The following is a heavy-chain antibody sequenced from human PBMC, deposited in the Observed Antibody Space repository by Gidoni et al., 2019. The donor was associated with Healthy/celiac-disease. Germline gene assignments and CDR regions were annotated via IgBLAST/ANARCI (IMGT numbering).Heavy chain of an antibody. Sequence: EVQLVESGGGLVKPGGSLRLSCAASGFPYSSYSMNWVRKAPGKGLEWVSSISSSSSYIYYADSVKGRFTISRDNAKNSLYLQMNSLRAEDTAVYYCARSTVTLDYWGQGTLVTVSS. CDR2: ISSSSSYI. CDR1: GFPYSSYS. V-gene: IGHV3-21*01. CDR3: ARSTVTLDY. J-gene: IGHJ4*02. D-gene: IGHD4-17*01.